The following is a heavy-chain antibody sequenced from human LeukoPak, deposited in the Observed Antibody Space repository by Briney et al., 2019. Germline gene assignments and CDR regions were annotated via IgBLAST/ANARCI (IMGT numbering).Heavy chain of an antibody. D-gene: IGHD6-19*01. J-gene: IGHJ6*02. V-gene: IGHV4-39*01. Sequence: PSETLSLTCTVSGGSISTDASYWAWIRQPPGKGLEWIGSIYYSGSTYYSSSLKSRVTLSVDTSKNQISLKMSSVTAADTAVFYCARLFSRGWEYHFGLDVWGQGTTVTVS. CDR3: ARLFSRGWEYHFGLDV. CDR1: GGSISTDASY. CDR2: IYYSGST.